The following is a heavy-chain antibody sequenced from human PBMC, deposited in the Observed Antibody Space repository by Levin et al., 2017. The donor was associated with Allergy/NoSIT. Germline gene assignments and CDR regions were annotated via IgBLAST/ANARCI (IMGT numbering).Heavy chain of an antibody. V-gene: IGHV5-51*01. J-gene: IGHJ2*01. Sequence: PGGSLRLSCKVSGYSFSSYWIAWVRQMPGKGLEWMGTIYPGDSDTRYSPSFQGQVTISADKSLRTAYLQWNSLKASDSAIYYCARRGDRVNWHFDLWGRGTLVTVSS. CDR2: IYPGDSDT. CDR1: GYSFSSYW. D-gene: IGHD3-16*01. CDR3: ARRGDRVNWHFDL.